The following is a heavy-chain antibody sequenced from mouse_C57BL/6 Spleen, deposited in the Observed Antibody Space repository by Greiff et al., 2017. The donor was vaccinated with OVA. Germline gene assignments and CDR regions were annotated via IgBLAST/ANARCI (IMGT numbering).Heavy chain of an antibody. V-gene: IGHV1-61*01. D-gene: IGHD4-1*01. CDR3: ARQNCDRDFDY. J-gene: IGHJ2*01. CDR1: GYTFTSYW. Sequence: QVQLQQPGAELVRPGSSVKLSCKASGYTFTSYWMDWVKQRPGQGLEWIGNIYPSDSETHYNQKFKDKATLTVDKSSSTAYMHLSSLTSEASAFYYCARQNCDRDFDYWGQGTTLTVSS. CDR2: IYPSDSET.